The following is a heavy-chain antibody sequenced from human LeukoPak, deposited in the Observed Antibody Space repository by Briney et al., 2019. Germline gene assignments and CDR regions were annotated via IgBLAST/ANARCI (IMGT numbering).Heavy chain of an antibody. V-gene: IGHV3-23*01. CDR2: ISGSGDTT. CDR1: GFDFSTYA. CDR3: ATLDGSGAGSSRPPIDY. D-gene: IGHD3-10*01. J-gene: IGHJ4*02. Sequence: GGSLRLSWAASGFDFSTYAMSWVRQAPGKGLEWVSGISGSGDTTYYADSVKGRFTISRDNSKNMLYLQIKSLGAEDTAIYYCATLDGSGAGSSRPPIDYWGQGSLVTVSS.